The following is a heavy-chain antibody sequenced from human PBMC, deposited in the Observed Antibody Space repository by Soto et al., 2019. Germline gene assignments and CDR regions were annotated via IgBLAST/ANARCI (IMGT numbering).Heavy chain of an antibody. CDR3: AKDRAPYYYGSGTSPMDFDY. V-gene: IGHV3-23*01. CDR2: ISGSGDNT. Sequence: EVQLLESGGGLVQPGGSLRLSCAASGFTFNSYAMSWVRQAPGKGLEWVSAISGSGDNTYYADSVKVRFTISRDNSKNTLYLQMNSLRVEDTAVYYCAKDRAPYYYGSGTSPMDFDYWGQGTLVTVSS. CDR1: GFTFNSYA. J-gene: IGHJ4*02. D-gene: IGHD3-10*01.